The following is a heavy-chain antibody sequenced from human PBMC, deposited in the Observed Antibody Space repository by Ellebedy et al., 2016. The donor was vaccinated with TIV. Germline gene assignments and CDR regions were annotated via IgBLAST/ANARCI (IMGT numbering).Heavy chain of an antibody. CDR1: GYIFSNYW. CDR2: IYPGDSDT. J-gene: IGHJ6*02. V-gene: IGHV5-51*01. Sequence: GESLKISXQASGYIFSNYWIGWVRQKPGKGLEWMGIIYPGDSDTRYSPSFQGQVTISADKSISTAYLQWSSLKASDTAIYYCTRLGAPMDVWGQGTTVTVSS. CDR3: TRLGAPMDV. D-gene: IGHD3-16*01.